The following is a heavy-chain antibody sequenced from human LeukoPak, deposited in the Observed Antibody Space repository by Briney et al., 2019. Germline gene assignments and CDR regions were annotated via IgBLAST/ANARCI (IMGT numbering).Heavy chain of an antibody. Sequence: SETLSLTCAVSGYSISSGYYWGWIRQPPGKGLEWIGSIYHSGSTYYNPSLKSRVTILVDTSKNQFSLRLSSMTAADTAVYYCARGYYYRTWGLGTLVTVSS. CDR3: ARGYYYRT. CDR2: IYHSGST. V-gene: IGHV4-38-2*01. D-gene: IGHD3-10*01. J-gene: IGHJ4*02. CDR1: GYSISSGYY.